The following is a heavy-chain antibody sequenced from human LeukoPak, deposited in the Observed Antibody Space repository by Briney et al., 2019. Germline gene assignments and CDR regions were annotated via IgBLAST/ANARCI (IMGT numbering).Heavy chain of an antibody. D-gene: IGHD3-16*01. Sequence: GGSLRLSCAASGFTFNTSAMNWVRQAPGKGLKWVSTINDNGAGTYYADSVKGRSTISRDNSYNTVSLQMNSLRDEDTGVYYCAKGLRTGVGPYMGYHYYMDVWGKGATVTVSS. CDR2: INDNGAGT. V-gene: IGHV3-23*01. CDR3: AKGLRTGVGPYMGYHYYMDV. J-gene: IGHJ6*03. CDR1: GFTFNTSA.